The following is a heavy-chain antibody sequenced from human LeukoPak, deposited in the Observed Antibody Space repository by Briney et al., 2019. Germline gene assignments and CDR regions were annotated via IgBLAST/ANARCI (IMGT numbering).Heavy chain of an antibody. V-gene: IGHV4-59*08. CDR3: AGHHPRNTVDF. Sequence: SESLSLTCTVSGCSISSYYWSWIRQPPGKGLEWIAYISDIGSINYNPSLKSRVTISLDTSKNQFSLKLSSVTAADTAVYYCAGHHPRNTVDFWGQGTLVTVSS. D-gene: IGHD2/OR15-2a*01. CDR1: GCSISSYY. J-gene: IGHJ4*02. CDR2: ISDIGSI.